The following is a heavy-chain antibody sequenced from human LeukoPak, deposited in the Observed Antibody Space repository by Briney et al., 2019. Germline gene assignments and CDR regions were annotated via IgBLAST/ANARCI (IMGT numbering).Heavy chain of an antibody. J-gene: IGHJ3*02. Sequence: GGSLRLSCAASGFTVSSNYMSWVRQAPGKGLEWVSVIYSGGSTYYADSVKGRFTISRDNSKNTMYLEMNSLRAEDTAVYYCARARIVVVIAIPNALDIWGQGTMVTVSS. D-gene: IGHD2-21*01. CDR2: IYSGGST. V-gene: IGHV3-66*02. CDR3: ARARIVVVIAIPNALDI. CDR1: GFTVSSNY.